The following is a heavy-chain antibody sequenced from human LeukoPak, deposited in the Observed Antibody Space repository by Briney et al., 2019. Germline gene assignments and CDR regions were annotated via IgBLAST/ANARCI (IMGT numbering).Heavy chain of an antibody. CDR1: GGTFSSYA. D-gene: IGHD2-2*01. V-gene: IGHV1-69*04. J-gene: IGHJ5*02. CDR3: AIQEHHCSSTSCYAHFDP. Sequence: SVKVSCKASGGTFSSYAISWVRQAPGQGLEWMGRIIPILGIANYAQKFQGRVTITADKSTSTAYMELSSLRSEDTAVYYCAIQEHHCSSTSCYAHFDPWGQGTLVTVSS. CDR2: IIPILGIA.